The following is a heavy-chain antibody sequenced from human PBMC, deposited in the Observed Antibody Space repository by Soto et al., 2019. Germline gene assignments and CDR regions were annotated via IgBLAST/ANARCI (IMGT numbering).Heavy chain of an antibody. J-gene: IGHJ3*01. V-gene: IGHV5-51*01. CDR3: GKRGASSADPFDV. CDR1: GYKFTAAG. D-gene: IGHD1-26*01. CDR2: IYPGDSDT. Sequence: PGQSLKISCQTSGYKFTAAGIGWVRQMHAEGLGWMGLIYPGDSDTRNSPSLQGQISFSVDTSLSAAFLPSTSIKASHTAMHYWGKRGASSADPFDVWGPGTMVAVSS.